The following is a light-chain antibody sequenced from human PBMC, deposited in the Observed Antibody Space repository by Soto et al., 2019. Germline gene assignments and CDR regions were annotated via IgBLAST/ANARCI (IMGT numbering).Light chain of an antibody. CDR3: QQYGRPSRT. Sequence: EIVLTQSPGTLSLSPGERATLSCRASQSVSSYLAWYQQKPGQDPRLLIYGASSRATGIPDRFSGSGSGTDFTLTISSLEPEDFAVYYCQQYGRPSRTFGQGTKVESK. CDR1: QSVSSY. V-gene: IGKV3-20*01. J-gene: IGKJ1*01. CDR2: GAS.